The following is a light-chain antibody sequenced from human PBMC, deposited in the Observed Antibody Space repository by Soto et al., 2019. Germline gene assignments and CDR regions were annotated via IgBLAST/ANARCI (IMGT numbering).Light chain of an antibody. V-gene: IGLV1-51*01. Sequence: QSVLTQPPSVSAAPGQKGTISCSGSSSNIGNNYVSWYQQFPGTAPKLLIYDNNKRPSGIPDRFSGSKSGTSATLDITGLQTGDEADYYCGTWDSSLSAVVFGGRTKLTVL. J-gene: IGLJ2*01. CDR2: DNN. CDR1: SSNIGNNY. CDR3: GTWDSSLSAVV.